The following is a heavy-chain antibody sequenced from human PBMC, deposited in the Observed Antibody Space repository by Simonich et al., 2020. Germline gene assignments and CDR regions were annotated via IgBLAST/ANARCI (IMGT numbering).Heavy chain of an antibody. D-gene: IGHD3-9*01. CDR2: IKQEGSDK. Sequence: EVQLVESGGGLVQPGGSLRLSCAASGLTLSSYWMSWVRQAPGKGLEWVANIKQEGSDKYYVDSVKGRVTISRDNAKNSLYLQMNSLRAEDTAVYYCARFRGRYFDWLFDYWGQGTLVTVSS. CDR3: ARFRGRYFDWLFDY. CDR1: GLTLSSYW. V-gene: IGHV3-7*01. J-gene: IGHJ4*02.